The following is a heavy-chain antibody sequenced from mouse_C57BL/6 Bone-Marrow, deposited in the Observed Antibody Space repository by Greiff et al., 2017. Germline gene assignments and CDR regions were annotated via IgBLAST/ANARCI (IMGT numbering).Heavy chain of an antibody. CDR2: ISSGSSTI. J-gene: IGHJ3*01. V-gene: IGHV5-17*01. CDR3: ARRPSIYDGYYDAY. CDR1: GFTFSDYG. Sequence: EVKLVESGGGLVKPGGSLKLSCAASGFTFSDYGMHWVRQAPEKGLEWVAYISSGSSTIYYADTVKGRFTISRDNAKNTLFLQMTSLRSEDTAMYYCARRPSIYDGYYDAYWGQETLVTVSA. D-gene: IGHD2-3*01.